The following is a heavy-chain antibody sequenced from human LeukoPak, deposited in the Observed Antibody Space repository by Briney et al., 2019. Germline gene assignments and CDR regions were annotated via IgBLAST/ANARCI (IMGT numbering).Heavy chain of an antibody. CDR2: IIPIFGTA. V-gene: IGHV1-69*13. J-gene: IGHJ4*02. D-gene: IGHD3-22*01. CDR1: GGTFSRYA. Sequence: SVQVSCKASGGTFSRYAISWVRQAPGQGLEWMGGIIPIFGTANYAQKFQGKVTITADESTSTAYMELRSLRSEDTAVYYCARGWDYDSGGRPTAYVYWGQGTLVTVSS. CDR3: ARGWDYDSGGRPTAYVY.